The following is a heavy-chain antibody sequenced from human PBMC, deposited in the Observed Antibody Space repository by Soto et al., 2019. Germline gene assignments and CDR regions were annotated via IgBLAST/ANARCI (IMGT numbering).Heavy chain of an antibody. D-gene: IGHD6-13*01. CDR1: NGSIGNLY. CDR2: IHGSGSA. J-gene: IGHJ5*02. Sequence: PSETLSLRCTVSNGSIGNLYWNWIRQSAGKGLEWIGRIHGSGSATYNPSLRSRVTMSVDTSKNQFSLKVNSVTGAGTAVYYCARSSHKERWFDPWGQGTLVTV. CDR3: ARSSHKERWFDP. V-gene: IGHV4-4*07.